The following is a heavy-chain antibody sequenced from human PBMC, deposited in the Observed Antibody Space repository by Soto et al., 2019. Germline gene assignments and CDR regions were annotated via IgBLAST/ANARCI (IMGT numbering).Heavy chain of an antibody. CDR1: EFTVSSNY. CDR3: ARLRWANRYFDL. CDR2: MYSGGST. V-gene: IGHV3-66*04. D-gene: IGHD4-17*01. Sequence: EVQLVESGGGLVQPGGSLRLSCAASEFTVSSNYMGWVRQAPGKGLEWVSVMYSGGSTYNADSVKDRFTISRDNSKNTLYLQMNSLRAEDTAVYYCARLRWANRYFDLWGRGTLVTVSS. J-gene: IGHJ2*01.